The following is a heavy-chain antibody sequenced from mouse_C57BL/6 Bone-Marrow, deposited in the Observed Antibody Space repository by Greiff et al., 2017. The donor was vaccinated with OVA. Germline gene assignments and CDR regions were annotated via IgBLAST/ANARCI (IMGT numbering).Heavy chain of an antibody. J-gene: IGHJ2*01. CDR2: IDPSDSYT. D-gene: IGHD2-1*01. Sequence: QVQLQQPGAELVMPGASVKLSCKASGYTFTSYWMHWVKQRPGQGLEWIGEIDPSDSYTNYNQKFKGKSTLTVDKSSSTAYMQLSSLTSEDSAVYYCAREGGKDFDYWGQGTTLTVSS. CDR1: GYTFTSYW. V-gene: IGHV1-69*01. CDR3: AREGGKDFDY.